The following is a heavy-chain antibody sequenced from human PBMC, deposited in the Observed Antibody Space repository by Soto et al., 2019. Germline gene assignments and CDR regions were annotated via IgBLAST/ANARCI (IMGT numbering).Heavy chain of an antibody. CDR3: ARDPPPLLSYYYYYMDV. CDR1: GFTFSSYS. V-gene: IGHV3-48*01. D-gene: IGHD3-3*01. J-gene: IGHJ6*03. CDR2: ISSSSSNI. Sequence: GGSLRLSCAASGFTFSSYSMNWVRQAPGKGLEWVSYISSSSSNIYYSDSVKGRFTISRDNAKNSLYLQMNSLRAEDTSVYFCARDPPPLLSYYYYYMDVWGKGTTVTVSS.